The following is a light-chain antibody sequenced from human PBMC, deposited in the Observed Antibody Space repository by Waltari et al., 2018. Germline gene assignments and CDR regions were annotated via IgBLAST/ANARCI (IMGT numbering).Light chain of an antibody. Sequence: QSALTQPASVSGSPGQSITIPCPGTSSAVGSYNLVSWYQQHPGKAPKLMIYEGSKRPSGVSNRFSGSKSGNTASLTISGLQAEDEADYYCCSYAGGSTYVFGTGTKVTVL. J-gene: IGLJ1*01. CDR3: CSYAGGSTYV. CDR2: EGS. V-gene: IGLV2-23*01. CDR1: SSAVGSYNL.